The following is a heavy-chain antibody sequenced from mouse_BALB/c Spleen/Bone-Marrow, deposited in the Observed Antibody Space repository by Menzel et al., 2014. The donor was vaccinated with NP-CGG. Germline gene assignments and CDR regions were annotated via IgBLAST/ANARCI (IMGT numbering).Heavy chain of an antibody. CDR3: ASGDVYFAY. Sequence: EVMLVESGGGLVKPGGSLKLSCAASGFTFSSYAMSWVRQSPDKRLEWVAEISSGGSYTYYPDTLPGRFTISRDNAKTTLYLEMSSLRSDDSAMYYCASGDVYFAYWGQGTLVTVSA. CDR1: GFTFSSYA. J-gene: IGHJ3*01. V-gene: IGHV5-9-4*01. CDR2: ISSGGSYT.